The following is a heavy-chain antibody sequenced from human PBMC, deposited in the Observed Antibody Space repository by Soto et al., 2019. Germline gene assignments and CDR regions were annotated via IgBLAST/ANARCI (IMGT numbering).Heavy chain of an antibody. CDR2: ISGSGGST. J-gene: IGHJ4*02. CDR3: AKDPYYDSSGYYDY. D-gene: IGHD3-22*01. V-gene: IGHV3-23*01. Sequence: GGSLRLCYAASGFTFSSYAMSWVRQAPGKGLEWVSAISGSGGSTYYADSVKGRFTISRDNSKNTLYLQMNSLRAEDTAVYYCAKDPYYDSSGYYDYWGQGTRVTVSS. CDR1: GFTFSSYA.